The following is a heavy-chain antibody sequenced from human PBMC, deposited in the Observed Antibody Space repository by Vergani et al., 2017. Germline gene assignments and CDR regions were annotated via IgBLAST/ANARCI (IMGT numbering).Heavy chain of an antibody. D-gene: IGHD3-22*01. CDR2: IWYDGSNK. Sequence: QVQLVESGGGVVQPGRSLRLSCAAFGFTFSSYGMHWVRQAPGKGLEWVAVIWYDGSNKYYADAVKGRFTISRDNSKNTLYLQMNSLRAEDTAVYYCAKDIGSYYDSSGYGYWGQGTLVTVSS. V-gene: IGHV3-33*06. CDR3: AKDIGSYYDSSGYGY. CDR1: GFTFSSYG. J-gene: IGHJ4*02.